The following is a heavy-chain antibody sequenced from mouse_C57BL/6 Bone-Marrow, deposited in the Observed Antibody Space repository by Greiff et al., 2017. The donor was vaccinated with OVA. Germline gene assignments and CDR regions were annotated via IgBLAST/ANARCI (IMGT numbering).Heavy chain of an antibody. V-gene: IGHV1-55*01. Sequence: QVQLLQPGAELVKPGASVKMSCKASGYTFTSYWITWVKQRPGQGLEWIGDIYPGSGSTNYNEKFKSKATLTVDTSSSTAYMQLSSLTSEDSAVYYCARRWLLRKGLLDYWGQGTTLTVSS. CDR1: GYTFTSYW. D-gene: IGHD2-3*01. CDR2: IYPGSGST. J-gene: IGHJ2*01. CDR3: ARRWLLRKGLLDY.